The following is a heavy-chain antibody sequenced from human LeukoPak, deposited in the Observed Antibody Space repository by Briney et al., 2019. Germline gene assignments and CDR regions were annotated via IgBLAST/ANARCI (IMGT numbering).Heavy chain of an antibody. Sequence: PGRSLILSCAASGFTFSSYAMHWVRQAPGKGLEWVAVISYDGSNKYYADSVKGRFTISRDNSKNTLYLQMNGLRAEDTAVYYCARAANAFDIWGQGTMVTVSS. CDR1: GFTFSSYA. CDR2: ISYDGSNK. CDR3: ARAANAFDI. V-gene: IGHV3-30*04. J-gene: IGHJ3*02.